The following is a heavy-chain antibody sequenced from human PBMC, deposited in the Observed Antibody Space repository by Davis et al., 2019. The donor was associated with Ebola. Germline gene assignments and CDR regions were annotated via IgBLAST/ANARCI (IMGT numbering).Heavy chain of an antibody. J-gene: IGHJ4*02. V-gene: IGHV3-7*01. Sequence: GESLKISCTASGFAFNTYWMSWVRQAPGKGLEWLANIRQDGSEEYYVDSVKGRFTISRDNARDSLYLQMDSLRVEDTAIYYCARDAFSLSRYDTEDHWGQGTLVTVSS. CDR1: GFAFNTYW. D-gene: IGHD3-9*01. CDR2: IRQDGSEE. CDR3: ARDAFSLSRYDTEDH.